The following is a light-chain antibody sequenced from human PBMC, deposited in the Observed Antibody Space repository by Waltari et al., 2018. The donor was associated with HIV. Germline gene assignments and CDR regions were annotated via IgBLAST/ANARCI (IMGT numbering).Light chain of an antibody. CDR3: QQYGNSPFT. Sequence: EIVLTQSPGTLSLSPGERATLSCRASQTVSSSYLAWYQQKPGQAPRLLIHGASSRATGIPDRFSGSGSGTDFTVTISRLEPEDFAVYYCQQYGNSPFTFGPGTKVDIK. CDR1: QTVSSSY. CDR2: GAS. V-gene: IGKV3-20*01. J-gene: IGKJ3*01.